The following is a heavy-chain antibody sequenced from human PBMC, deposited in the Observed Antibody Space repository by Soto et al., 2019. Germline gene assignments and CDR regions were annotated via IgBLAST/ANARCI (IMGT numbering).Heavy chain of an antibody. V-gene: IGHV4-31*03. Sequence: QNRSHPCTGSGGPLSRGGNFGSCIRQHPGKGLECIGYIFYTGSTYYNPTLKSRVTMSVDTSKRQFSLHLTSVTAADTAIYYCASRSGRGYYGMDVWGQGTTVT. D-gene: IGHD3-10*01. CDR2: IFYTGST. CDR1: GGPLSRGGNF. J-gene: IGHJ6*02. CDR3: ASRSGRGYYGMDV.